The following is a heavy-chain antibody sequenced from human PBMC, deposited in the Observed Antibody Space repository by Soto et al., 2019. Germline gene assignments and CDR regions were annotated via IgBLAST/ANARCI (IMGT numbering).Heavy chain of an antibody. CDR3: ADSSGGYGMDV. CDR2: INAGNGNT. Sequence: GASVKVSCKASGYTFTSYAMHWVRQAPGQRLEWMGWINAGNGNTKYSQKFQGRVTITRDTSASTAYMELSSLRSEDTAAYYCADSSGGYGMDVWGQGTTVTVSS. V-gene: IGHV1-3*01. D-gene: IGHD3-22*01. J-gene: IGHJ6*02. CDR1: GYTFTSYA.